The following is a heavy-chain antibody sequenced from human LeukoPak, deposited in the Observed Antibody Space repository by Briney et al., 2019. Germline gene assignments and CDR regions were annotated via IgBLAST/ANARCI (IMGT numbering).Heavy chain of an antibody. CDR1: GFTFSSYA. CDR2: ISYDGSNK. V-gene: IGHV3-30-3*01. J-gene: IGHJ4*02. Sequence: GRSLRLSCAASGFTFSSYAMHWVRQAPGKGLEWVAVISYDGSNKYYADSVKGRFTISRDNSKNTLYLQMNSLRAEDTAVYYCAREYYDFWSGYSFGAHDYWGQGTLVTVSP. CDR3: AREYYDFWSGYSFGAHDY. D-gene: IGHD3-3*01.